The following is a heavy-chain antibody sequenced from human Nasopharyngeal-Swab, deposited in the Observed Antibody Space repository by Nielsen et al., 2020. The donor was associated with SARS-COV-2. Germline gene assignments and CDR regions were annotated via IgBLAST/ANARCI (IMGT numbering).Heavy chain of an antibody. CDR2: INPNSGGT. CDR1: GYTFTGYY. CDR3: ARVGKDYKSGSPLDAFDI. J-gene: IGHJ3*02. Sequence: ASVKVSCKASGYTFTGYYMHWVRQAPGQGLEWMGWINPNSGGTNYAQKFQGRVTMTRDTSISTAYMELSRLRSEDTAVYYCARVGKDYKSGSPLDAFDIWGQGTMVTVSS. V-gene: IGHV1-2*02. D-gene: IGHD1-26*01.